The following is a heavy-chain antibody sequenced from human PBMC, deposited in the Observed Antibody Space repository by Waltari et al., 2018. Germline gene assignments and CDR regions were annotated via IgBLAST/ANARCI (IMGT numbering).Heavy chain of an antibody. V-gene: IGHV1-2*02. CDR1: GYTFSDYY. CDR2: IDPYRCGT. Sequence: QVQLVQSGAEVKKPGASVKVSCKASGYTFSDYYMHWVRQAPGQGFEWMGWIDPYRCGTHYAQKFQGRVTMTRDTSTSTAYMELSRLKSDDTAVFYCARRITGTTCCDFWGQGTLVTVSS. J-gene: IGHJ4*02. D-gene: IGHD1-7*01. CDR3: ARRITGTTCCDF.